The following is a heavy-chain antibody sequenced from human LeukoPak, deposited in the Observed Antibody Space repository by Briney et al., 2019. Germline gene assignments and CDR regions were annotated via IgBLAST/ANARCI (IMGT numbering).Heavy chain of an antibody. Sequence: SVKVSCKASGFTFTSSAMQWVRQARGQRLEWIGWIVVGSGNTNYAQKFQERVTITRDMSTSTAYMELSSLRSEDTAVYYCAAESYYYGSNSSLLGYWGQGTLVTVSS. CDR2: IVVGSGNT. V-gene: IGHV1-58*02. CDR3: AAESYYYGSNSSLLGY. J-gene: IGHJ4*02. CDR1: GFTFTSSA. D-gene: IGHD4-23*01.